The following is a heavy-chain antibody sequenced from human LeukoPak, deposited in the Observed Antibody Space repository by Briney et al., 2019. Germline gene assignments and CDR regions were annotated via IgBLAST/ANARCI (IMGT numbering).Heavy chain of an antibody. CDR3: ARDSPTFDI. CDR2: ISGSGGST. Sequence: PGGSLRLSCAASGFTFSSYEMNWIRQTPGKGLEWVSAISGSGGSTYYADSVKGRFTISRDNSKNTLYLQMNSLRAEDTAIYYCARDSPTFDIWGQGTMVTVSS. V-gene: IGHV3-23*01. CDR1: GFTFSSYE. J-gene: IGHJ3*02.